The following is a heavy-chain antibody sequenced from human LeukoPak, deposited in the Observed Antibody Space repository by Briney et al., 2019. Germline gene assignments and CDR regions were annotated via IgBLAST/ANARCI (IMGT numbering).Heavy chain of an antibody. CDR2: INHSGST. J-gene: IGHJ4*02. CDR1: GGSFSGYY. CDR3: ARDGSSSPALGY. Sequence: SETLSLTCAVYGGSFSGYYWSWIRQPPGKGLEWIGEINHSGSTNYNPSLKSRVTISVDTSKNQFSLKLSSVTAADTAVYYCARDGSSSPALGYWGQGTLVTVSS. D-gene: IGHD6-6*01. V-gene: IGHV4-34*01.